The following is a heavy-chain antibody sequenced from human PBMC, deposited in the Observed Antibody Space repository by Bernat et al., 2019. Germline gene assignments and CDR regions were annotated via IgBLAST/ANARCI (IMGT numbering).Heavy chain of an antibody. V-gene: IGHV4-34*01. D-gene: IGHD3-10*01. CDR2: INHSGST. J-gene: IGHJ4*02. CDR1: GGSFSGYY. Sequence: QVQLQQWGAGLLKPSETLSLTCAVYGGSFSGYYWSWIRQPPGKGLEWIGEINHSGSTNYNPSLKSRVTISLDTSKNQFSLKLSSVTAADTAVYYCARGRRGVGSGSRKPFDYWGQGTLVTVSS. CDR3: ARGRRGVGSGSRKPFDY.